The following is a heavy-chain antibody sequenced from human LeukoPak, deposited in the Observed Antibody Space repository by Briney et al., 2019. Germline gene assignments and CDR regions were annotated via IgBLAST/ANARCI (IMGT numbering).Heavy chain of an antibody. CDR2: IYYSGST. D-gene: IGHD3-10*01. J-gene: IGHJ5*02. CDR3: ARAIYGSGSYYKGSWFDP. CDR1: GGSISSGDYY. Sequence: PSETLSLTCTVSGGSISSGDYYWSWIRQPPGKGLEWIGYIYYSGSTYYNPSLKSRVTISVDTSKNQFSLKLSSVTAADTAVYYCARAIYGSGSYYKGSWFDPWGQGTLATVSS. V-gene: IGHV4-30-4*01.